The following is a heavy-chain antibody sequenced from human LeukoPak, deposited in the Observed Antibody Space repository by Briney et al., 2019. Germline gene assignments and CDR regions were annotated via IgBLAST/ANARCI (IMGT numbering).Heavy chain of an antibody. CDR3: ARGPSGYHNT. CDR2: IIPIFGTA. J-gene: IGHJ4*02. CDR1: GGTFSTYA. V-gene: IGHV1-69*06. D-gene: IGHD5-12*01. Sequence: GASVKVSCKTSGGTFSTYAISWVRQAPGQGLEWMGGIIPIFGTANYAQKFQGRVTITADKSTSTAYMELSSLRSEDTAVYYCARGPSGYHNTGGQGTLVTVSS.